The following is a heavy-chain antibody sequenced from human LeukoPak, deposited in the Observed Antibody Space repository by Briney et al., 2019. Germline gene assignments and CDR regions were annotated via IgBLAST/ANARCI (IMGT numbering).Heavy chain of an antibody. CDR3: ARVDYYYGSGNWFDP. J-gene: IGHJ5*02. D-gene: IGHD3-10*01. Sequence: GSLRLSCAASGFTFSSYAMSWIRQPPGKGLEWIGDIYYSGSTNYNPSLKSRVTISVDTSKNQFSLKLSSVTAADTAVYYCARVDYYYGSGNWFDPWGQGTLVTVSS. CDR2: IYYSGST. CDR1: GFTFSSYA. V-gene: IGHV4-59*01.